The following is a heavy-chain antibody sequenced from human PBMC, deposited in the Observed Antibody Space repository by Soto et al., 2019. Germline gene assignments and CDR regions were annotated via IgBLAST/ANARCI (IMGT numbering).Heavy chain of an antibody. CDR1: GFTFSSYE. V-gene: IGHV3-48*03. CDR2: ISSSGSTI. CDR3: ARDSGYYDSSGRFDY. Sequence: GGSLRLSCSASGFTFSSYEMNWFRQAPGKGLEWVSYISSSGSTIYYADSVKGRFTISRDNAKNSLYLQMNSLRAEDTAVYYCARDSGYYDSSGRFDYWGQGTLVTVSS. J-gene: IGHJ4*02. D-gene: IGHD3-22*01.